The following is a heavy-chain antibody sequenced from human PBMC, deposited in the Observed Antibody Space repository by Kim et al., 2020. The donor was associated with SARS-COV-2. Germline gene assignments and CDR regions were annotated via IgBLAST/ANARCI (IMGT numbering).Heavy chain of an antibody. J-gene: IGHJ3*02. CDR1: GFTFSSYA. CDR2: ISGSGGST. D-gene: IGHD2-2*01. Sequence: GGSLRLSCAASGFTFSSYAMSWVRQAPGKGLEWVSAISGSGGSTYYADSVKGRFTISRDNSKNTLYLQMNSLRAEDTAVYYCAKALGYCSSTSCRYDAFDIWGQGTMVTVSS. CDR3: AKALGYCSSTSCRYDAFDI. V-gene: IGHV3-23*01.